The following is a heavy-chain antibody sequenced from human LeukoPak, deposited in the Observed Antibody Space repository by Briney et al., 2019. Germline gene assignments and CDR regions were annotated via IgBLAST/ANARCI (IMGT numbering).Heavy chain of an antibody. Sequence: GGSLRLSCAASGFTFNSYAMHWVRQAPGKGLEYVSAISSNGGSTYYANSVKGRFTISRDNSKNTLYLQMGSLRAEDMAVYYCARGYCSSTSCYSAAIDYWGQGTLVTVSS. CDR3: ARGYCSSTSCYSAAIDY. J-gene: IGHJ4*02. CDR2: ISSNGGST. V-gene: IGHV3-64*01. D-gene: IGHD2-2*01. CDR1: GFTFNSYA.